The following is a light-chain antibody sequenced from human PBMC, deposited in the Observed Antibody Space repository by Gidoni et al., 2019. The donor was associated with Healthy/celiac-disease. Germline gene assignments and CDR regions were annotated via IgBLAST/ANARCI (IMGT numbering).Light chain of an antibody. CDR2: AAS. CDR1: QSISSY. V-gene: IGKV1-39*01. J-gene: IGKJ2*01. Sequence: DIQMTQSPSSLSASVGDRVTITCRASQSISSYLNWYQQKPGKAPKLLIYAASSLQSGVPSRFSGSGSATDFTLSISSLQPEDFVTSYCQQRYSTPLYTFGQGTRLEIK. CDR3: QQRYSTPLYT.